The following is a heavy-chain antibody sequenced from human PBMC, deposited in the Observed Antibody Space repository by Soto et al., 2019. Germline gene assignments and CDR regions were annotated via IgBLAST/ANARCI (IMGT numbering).Heavy chain of an antibody. J-gene: IGHJ4*02. Sequence: QVQLQESGPGLVKPSQTLSLTCTVSGGSISSGGYYWSWIRQHPGKGLEWIGYIYYSGSTYYNPHLKSRVTISVDTSKNQFSLKLSSVTAADTAVYYCARDKREQWLTDYWGQGTLVTVSS. D-gene: IGHD6-19*01. V-gene: IGHV4-31*03. CDR3: ARDKREQWLTDY. CDR2: IYYSGST. CDR1: GGSISSGGYY.